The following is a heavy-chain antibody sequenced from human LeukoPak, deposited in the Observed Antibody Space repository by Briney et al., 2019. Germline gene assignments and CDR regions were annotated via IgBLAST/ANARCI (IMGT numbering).Heavy chain of an antibody. Sequence: GRSLRLSCAASGFTFSSYGVHWVRQAPGKGLEWVAVISYDGSNKYYADSVKGRFTISRDNSKNTLYLQMNSLRAEDTAVYYCAKDRYYYDSSGDFDYWGQGTLVTVPS. CDR1: GFTFSSYG. V-gene: IGHV3-30*18. D-gene: IGHD3-22*01. J-gene: IGHJ4*02. CDR2: ISYDGSNK. CDR3: AKDRYYYDSSGDFDY.